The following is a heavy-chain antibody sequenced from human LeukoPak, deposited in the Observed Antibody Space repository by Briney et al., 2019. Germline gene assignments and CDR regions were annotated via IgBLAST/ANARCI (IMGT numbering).Heavy chain of an antibody. CDR1: GGTFSSYA. V-gene: IGHV1-69*10. CDR3: ASLAQGYCSGGSCYSDY. Sequence: SVKVSCKASGGTFSSYAISWVRQAPGQGLEWMGGIIPILGIANYAQKFQGRVTITADKSTSTAYMELSSLRSEDTAVYYCASLAQGYCSGGSCYSDYWGQGTLVTVSS. D-gene: IGHD2-15*01. J-gene: IGHJ4*02. CDR2: IIPILGIA.